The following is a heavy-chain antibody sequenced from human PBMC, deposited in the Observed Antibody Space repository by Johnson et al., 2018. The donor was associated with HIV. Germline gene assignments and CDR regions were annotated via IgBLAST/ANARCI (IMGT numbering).Heavy chain of an antibody. D-gene: IGHD2-15*01. CDR3: ARLQSGVADDAFDI. J-gene: IGHJ3*02. Sequence: VQLMESGGGLVQPGGSLRLSCAASGFTFSSYWMTWVRQAPGKGLEWVANIKQDGSEKYYVDSVKGRFTISRDNAKSSLYLQMNSLRAEDTAVYYCARLQSGVADDAFDIWGQGTTVTVSS. V-gene: IGHV3-7*05. CDR2: IKQDGSEK. CDR1: GFTFSSYW.